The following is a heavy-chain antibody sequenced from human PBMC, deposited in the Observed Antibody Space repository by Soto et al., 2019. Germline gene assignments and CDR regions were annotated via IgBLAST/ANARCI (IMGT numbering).Heavy chain of an antibody. CDR2: IIPIFGTA. CDR1: GGTFSSYA. CDR3: ARGMGYYDSSGYYGGYFDY. D-gene: IGHD3-22*01. J-gene: IGHJ4*02. Sequence: SVKVSCKASGGTFSSYAISWVRQAPGQGLEWMGGIIPIFGTANYAQKFQGRVTITADESTSTAYMELSSLRSEDTAVYYCARGMGYYDSSGYYGGYFDYWGQGTLVTVSS. V-gene: IGHV1-69*13.